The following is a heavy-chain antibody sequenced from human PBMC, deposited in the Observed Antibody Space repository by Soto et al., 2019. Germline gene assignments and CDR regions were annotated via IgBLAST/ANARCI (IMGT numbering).Heavy chain of an antibody. CDR1: GFTFSNAW. J-gene: IGHJ4*02. CDR3: TTRSLGRILWPGAY. CDR2: IKSKTDGGTT. V-gene: IGHV3-15*01. Sequence: EVQLVESGGGLVKPGGSLRLSCAASGFTFSNAWMSWVRQAPGKGLEWVGRIKSKTDGGTTDYAAPVKGRFTISRDDSKNTLYLKMNSLKTEDTAVYYCTTRSLGRILWPGAYWGQGTLVTVSS. D-gene: IGHD2-21*01.